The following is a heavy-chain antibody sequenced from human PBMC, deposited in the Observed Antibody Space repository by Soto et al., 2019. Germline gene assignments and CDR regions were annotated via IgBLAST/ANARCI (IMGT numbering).Heavy chain of an antibody. J-gene: IGHJ4*02. CDR3: AREVSSGRAY. V-gene: IGHV1-46*01. Sequence: QVQLVQSGAEVEKPGASVKVSCKASGYTFTHYYMHWVRQAPGQGLEWMGIINPGGGSTNYAQKFQGRVTMTRDTSTSTVYMELSSLRSDDTAVYYCAREVSSGRAYWGQGTLVTVSS. D-gene: IGHD6-19*01. CDR1: GYTFTHYY. CDR2: INPGGGST.